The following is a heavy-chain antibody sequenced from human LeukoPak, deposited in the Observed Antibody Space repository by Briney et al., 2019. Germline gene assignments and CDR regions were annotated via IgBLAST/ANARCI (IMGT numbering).Heavy chain of an antibody. D-gene: IGHD3-22*01. CDR3: ASGVLSDYDSSGYYGFDY. J-gene: IGHJ4*02. Sequence: SETLSLTCTVSGGSISSYYWSRIRQPPGKGLEWIGYIYYSGSTNYNPSLKSRVTISVDTSKNQFSLKLSSVTAADTAVYYCASGVLSDYDSSGYYGFDYWGQGALVTVSS. CDR2: IYYSGST. V-gene: IGHV4-59*01. CDR1: GGSISSYY.